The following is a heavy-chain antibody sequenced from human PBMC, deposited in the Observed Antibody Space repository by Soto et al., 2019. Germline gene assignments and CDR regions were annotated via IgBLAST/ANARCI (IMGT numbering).Heavy chain of an antibody. CDR1: GFPFADYA. CDR2: ISWNSGSI. CDR3: ARAPVGYYDSSGYYYFDN. D-gene: IGHD3-22*01. V-gene: IGHV3-9*01. J-gene: IGHJ4*02. Sequence: GGSLRLSCAASGFPFADYAMHWVRQAPGKGLEWVSGISWNSGSIGYADSVKGRFTISRDNAKNSLYLQMNSLRAEDTALYYCARAPVGYYDSSGYYYFDNWGQGTLVTVSS.